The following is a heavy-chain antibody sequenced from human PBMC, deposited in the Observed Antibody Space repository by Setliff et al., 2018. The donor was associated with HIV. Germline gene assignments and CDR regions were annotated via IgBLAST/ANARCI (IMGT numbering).Heavy chain of an antibody. CDR2: IFYSGTT. Sequence: SETLSLTCTVSGAPLSSYYLNWIRQPPGKGLEWIGYIFYSGTTNYNPSLKSRVTMSVDASKNQFSLILSSVTAADTAIYYCARRPGTIRTGGWFDPWGQGTLVTVSS. D-gene: IGHD2-2*01. CDR3: ARRPGTIRTGGWFDP. J-gene: IGHJ5*02. CDR1: GAPLSSYY. V-gene: IGHV4-59*01.